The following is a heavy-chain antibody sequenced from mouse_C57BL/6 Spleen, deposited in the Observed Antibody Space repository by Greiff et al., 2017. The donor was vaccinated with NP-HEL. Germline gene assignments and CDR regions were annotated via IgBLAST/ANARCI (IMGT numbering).Heavy chain of an antibody. Sequence: QVQLQQPGAELVKPGASVKLSCKASGYTFTSYWMHWVKQRPGQGLEWIGMIHPNSGSTNYNEKFKSKATLTVDKSSSTAYMQLSSLTSEDSAVYYWASPRDSAWFAYWGQGTLVTVSA. CDR3: ASPRDSAWFAY. V-gene: IGHV1-64*01. CDR1: GYTFTSYW. J-gene: IGHJ3*01. CDR2: IHPNSGST.